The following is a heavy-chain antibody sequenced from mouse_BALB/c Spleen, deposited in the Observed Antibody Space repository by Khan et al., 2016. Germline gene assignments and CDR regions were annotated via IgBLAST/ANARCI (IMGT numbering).Heavy chain of an antibody. CDR3: MRYGNYWYFDV. J-gene: IGHJ1*01. D-gene: IGHD2-1*01. CDR2: INSDGSAI. CDR1: GFTFSGFW. Sequence: EVQLLETGGGLVQPGGSRGLSCEGSGFTFSGFWMSWVRQTPGKTLEWIGDINSDGSAINYAPSIKDRFTIFRDNDKSTLYLQMSNVRSEDTATYFCMRYGNYWYFDVWYAGTTVTVSS. V-gene: IGHV11-2*02.